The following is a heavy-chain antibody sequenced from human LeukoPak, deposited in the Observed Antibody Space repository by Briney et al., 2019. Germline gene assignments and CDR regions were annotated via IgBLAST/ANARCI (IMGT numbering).Heavy chain of an antibody. V-gene: IGHV3-53*01. J-gene: IGHJ6*03. CDR3: ARHGISVGGSYFSPIMVV. Sequence: GGSLRLACAASGFTVSSNYMSWVSQAPGKGLEWVSVIYSGGSTYYADSVKGRFTISRDNSKNTLYLQMNSLRAEDTAVYYCARHGISVGGSYFSPIMVVWGEGTTVTVSS. D-gene: IGHD1-26*01. CDR1: GFTVSSNY. CDR2: IYSGGST.